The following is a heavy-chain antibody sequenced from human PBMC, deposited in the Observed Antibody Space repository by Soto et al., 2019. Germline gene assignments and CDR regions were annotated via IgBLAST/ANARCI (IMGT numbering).Heavy chain of an antibody. V-gene: IGHV6-1*01. CDR3: TRALSGSYDS. CDR1: GDSVSSKSAA. CDR2: TYYRSKWST. J-gene: IGHJ5*01. D-gene: IGHD1-26*01. Sequence: SQTLSLTCVISGDSVSSKSAAWNWIRPSPSRGLEWLGRTYYRSKWSTDYAVSMKSRIAINPDTSKNQFSLPLNSVTPEDTAVYYCTRALSGSYDSWGQGTLVTVSS.